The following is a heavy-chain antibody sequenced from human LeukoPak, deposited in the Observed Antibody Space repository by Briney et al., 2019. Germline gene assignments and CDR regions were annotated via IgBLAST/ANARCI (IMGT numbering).Heavy chain of an antibody. J-gene: IGHJ4*02. D-gene: IGHD5-18*01. Sequence: PGGSLRLSCAASGFTFSSYGMHWVRQAPGKGLERVAVIWYDGSNKYYADSVKGRFTISRDNSKNTLYLQMNSLRAEDTAVYYCARGEDTAMVNYWGQGTLVTVSS. CDR1: GFTFSSYG. CDR3: ARGEDTAMVNY. V-gene: IGHV3-33*01. CDR2: IWYDGSNK.